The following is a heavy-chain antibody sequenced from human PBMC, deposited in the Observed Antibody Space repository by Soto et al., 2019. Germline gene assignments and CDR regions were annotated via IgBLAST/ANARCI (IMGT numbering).Heavy chain of an antibody. V-gene: IGHV1-69*01. J-gene: IGHJ6*02. D-gene: IGHD5-12*01. CDR3: AREGRDGYNYGDYYYGMDV. Sequence: QVQLVQSGAEVKKPGSSVKVSCKASGGTFSSYAISWVRQAPGQGLEWMGGIIPIFGTANYAQKFQGRVTITADESTSTAYRELSSLRSEDTAVYYCAREGRDGYNYGDYYYGMDVWGQGTTVTVSS. CDR2: IIPIFGTA. CDR1: GGTFSSYA.